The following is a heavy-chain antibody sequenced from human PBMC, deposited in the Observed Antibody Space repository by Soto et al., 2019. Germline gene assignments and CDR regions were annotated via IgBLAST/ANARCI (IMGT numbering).Heavy chain of an antibody. D-gene: IGHD1-1*01. CDR2: IFPGGVNI. CDR1: GYGFTRHY. V-gene: IGHV1-46*03. Sequence: ASVKVSCKAIGYGFTRHYIHWVRQAPGQGLEWMGTIFPGGVNIAYAQKFQGRVTMTKDTSTSTVYMELNSLTSEDTAVYYCARDQSWHDLVWWFVPWGQGTLVTVSS. CDR3: ARDQSWHDLVWWFVP. J-gene: IGHJ5*02.